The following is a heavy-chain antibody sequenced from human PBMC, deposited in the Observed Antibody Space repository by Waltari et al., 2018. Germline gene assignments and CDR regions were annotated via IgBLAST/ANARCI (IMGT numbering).Heavy chain of an antibody. CDR2: ISGSGGST. Sequence: EVQLVESGGGLVQPGGSLRLSCAASGFTFSSYAMSWVRQAPGKGLEWVSAISGSGGSTYYADSVKGRFTNSRDNSKNTLYLQMNSLRAEDTAVYYCAKAPNDYGDSHWYFDLWGRGTLVIVSS. CDR3: AKAPNDYGDSHWYFDL. D-gene: IGHD4-17*01. CDR1: GFTFSSYA. V-gene: IGHV3-23*04. J-gene: IGHJ2*01.